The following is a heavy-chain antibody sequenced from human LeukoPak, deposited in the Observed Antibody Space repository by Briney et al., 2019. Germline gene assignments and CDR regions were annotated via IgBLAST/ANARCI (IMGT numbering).Heavy chain of an antibody. D-gene: IGHD6-19*01. CDR3: ATTNQGSGWYPFGY. CDR2: INHSGST. J-gene: IGHJ4*02. CDR1: GGSFSGYY. V-gene: IGHV4-34*01. Sequence: SETLSLTCTVDGGSFSGYYWSWIRQPPGKGLEWIGEINHSGSTNYNPSLKSRVTISVDTSKNQFSLKLSSVTAADTAVYYCATTNQGSGWYPFGYWGQGTLVTVSS.